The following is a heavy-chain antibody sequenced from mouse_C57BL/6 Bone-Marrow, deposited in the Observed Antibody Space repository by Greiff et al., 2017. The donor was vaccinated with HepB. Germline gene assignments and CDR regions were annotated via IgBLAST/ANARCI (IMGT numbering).Heavy chain of an antibody. CDR1: GFTFSSYG. V-gene: IGHV5-6*02. J-gene: IGHJ2*01. Sequence: EVKLVESGGDLVKPGGSLKLSCAASGFTFSSYGMSWVRQTPDKRLEWVATISSGGSYTYYPDSVKGRFTISRDNAKNTLYLQMSSLKSEDTAMYYCARGGKKRYWGQGTTLTVSS. CDR2: ISSGGSYT. CDR3: ARGGKKRY.